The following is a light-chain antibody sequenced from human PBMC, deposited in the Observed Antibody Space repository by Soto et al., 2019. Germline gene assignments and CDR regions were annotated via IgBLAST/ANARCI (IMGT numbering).Light chain of an antibody. CDR2: EGS. CDR3: CSYAGSTPLYV. Sequence: QSVLTQPASVSGSPGQSITISCTGNSSDVGSYNLVSWYRQHPGKAPKLMIYEGSKRPSGVSNRFSGSKSGNTASLTISGLQAEDEADYYCCSYAGSTPLYVFGTGTKVTVL. J-gene: IGLJ1*01. CDR1: SSDVGSYNL. V-gene: IGLV2-23*01.